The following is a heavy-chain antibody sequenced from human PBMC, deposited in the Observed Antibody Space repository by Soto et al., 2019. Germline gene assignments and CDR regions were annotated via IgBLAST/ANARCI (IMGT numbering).Heavy chain of an antibody. CDR1: GYSFTIYW. J-gene: IGHJ6*02. CDR2: IYPVNSDT. CDR3: ARTSAAGKYYYGMDV. D-gene: IGHD6-13*01. V-gene: IGHV5-51*01. Sequence: GESLKISCKGSGYSFTIYWIGWVRQMPGKGLEWMGIIYPVNSDTRYSPSFQGQVTISADKSISTAYLQWSSLKASDTAMYYCARTSAAGKYYYGMDVWGQGTTVTVSS.